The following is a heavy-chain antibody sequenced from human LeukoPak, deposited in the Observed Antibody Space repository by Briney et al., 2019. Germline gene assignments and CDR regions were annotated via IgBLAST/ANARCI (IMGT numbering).Heavy chain of an antibody. CDR3: ARHQYQLSALDY. V-gene: IGHV3-9*01. CDR2: ISWNSGSI. J-gene: IGHJ4*02. D-gene: IGHD2-2*01. Sequence: GRSLRLSCAASGFTFDDYAMHWVRQAPGKGLEWVSGISWNSGSIGYADSVKGRFTISRDNAKNSLYLQMNSLSAEDTAIYYCARHQYQLSALDYWGQGTLVTVSS. CDR1: GFTFDDYA.